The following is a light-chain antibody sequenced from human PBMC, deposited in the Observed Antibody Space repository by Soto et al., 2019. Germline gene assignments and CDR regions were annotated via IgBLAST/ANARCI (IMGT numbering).Light chain of an antibody. V-gene: IGKV1-39*01. J-gene: IGKJ1*01. Sequence: DIQMTQSPSSLSASVGDRVTITCRASPSISSSLNWYQQKPGKAPRLLIYAASSLQSGVPSRFSGSGSGTAFTLTISSLQPEDFATYYCQQSYSTPVAFGQGPKVEIK. CDR3: QQSYSTPVA. CDR2: AAS. CDR1: PSISSS.